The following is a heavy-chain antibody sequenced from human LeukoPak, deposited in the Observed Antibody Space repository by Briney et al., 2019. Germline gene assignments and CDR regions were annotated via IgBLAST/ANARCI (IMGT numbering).Heavy chain of an antibody. CDR3: ARSSYYYDSSGSFDP. CDR1: GVSFSGYY. V-gene: IGHV4-34*01. CDR2: INHSRST. Sequence: SETLSLTCAVYGVSFSGYYWSWIRQPPGKGLEWIGEINHSRSTNYNPSLKSRVTISVDTSKNQFSLKLSSVTAADTAVYYCARSSYYYDSSGSFDPWGQGTLVTVSS. J-gene: IGHJ5*02. D-gene: IGHD3-22*01.